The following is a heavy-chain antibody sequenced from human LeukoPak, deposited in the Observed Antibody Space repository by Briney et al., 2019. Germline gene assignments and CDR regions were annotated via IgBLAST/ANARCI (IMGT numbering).Heavy chain of an antibody. CDR2: IYYSGST. D-gene: IGHD2-15*01. V-gene: IGHV4-61*01. CDR3: ARDSTYCSGGSCYPHWFDP. CDR1: GGSVSSGSYY. J-gene: IGHJ5*02. Sequence: SETLSLTCTVSGGSVSSGSYYWSWIRQPPGKGLEWIGNIYYSGSTNYNPSLKSRVTISLDTSKNQFSLKLSSVTAADTAVYYCARDSTYCSGGSCYPHWFDPWGQGTLVTVSS.